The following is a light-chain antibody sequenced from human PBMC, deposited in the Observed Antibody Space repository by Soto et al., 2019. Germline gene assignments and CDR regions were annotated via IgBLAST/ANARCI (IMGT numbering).Light chain of an antibody. J-gene: IGKJ2*01. CDR2: KAS. Sequence: DIQMTQSPSTLSASVVDRVTITCRASQSISSWLAWYQQKPGKAPKVLIYKASSLESGVPSRFSGGGSGTEFTLTISSLQPDDFATYYCQQYDSYPYTFGQGTKVEI. V-gene: IGKV1-5*03. CDR3: QQYDSYPYT. CDR1: QSISSW.